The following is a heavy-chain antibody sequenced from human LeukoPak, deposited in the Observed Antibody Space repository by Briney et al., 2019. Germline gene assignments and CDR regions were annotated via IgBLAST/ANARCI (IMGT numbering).Heavy chain of an antibody. CDR2: IYYSGST. CDR1: GGSISIYY. CDR3: ARDRDYGAYSAFDY. J-gene: IGHJ4*02. D-gene: IGHD4-17*01. Sequence: SETPSLTCTVPGGSISIYYWSWIRQPPGKGLEWIGYIYYSGSTNYNPSLKSRVTISVDTSKNQFSLKLSSETAADTAVYYCARDRDYGAYSAFDYWGQGTLVTVSS. V-gene: IGHV4-59*01.